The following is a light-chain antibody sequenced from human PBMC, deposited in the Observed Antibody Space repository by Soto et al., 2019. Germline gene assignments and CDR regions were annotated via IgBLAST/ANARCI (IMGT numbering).Light chain of an antibody. Sequence: SYELTQPPSVSVAPGKTARITCGGNNIGSKSVHWYQQKPGQAPVLVVYDDSDRPSGLPERFSGSNSGNTATLTISRVEAGDEADYYCQVWDSSSDHPVVFGGGTKVTVL. CDR2: DDS. V-gene: IGLV3-21*03. J-gene: IGLJ2*01. CDR3: QVWDSSSDHPVV. CDR1: NIGSKS.